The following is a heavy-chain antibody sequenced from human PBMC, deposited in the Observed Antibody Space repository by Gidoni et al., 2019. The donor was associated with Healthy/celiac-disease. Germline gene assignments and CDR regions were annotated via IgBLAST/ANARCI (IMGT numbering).Heavy chain of an antibody. CDR1: GGSISSGGYY. Sequence: QLQLHESGPGLVKPSQTLSPTCTVSGGSISSGGYYCSWSRQHPGKGLEWIGYIYYSGSTYYNPSLKGRVTISVDTSKNRFSLKLSSVTAAGTTVYYCAGGTAFDIWGQGTMVTVSS. CDR3: AGGTAFDI. CDR2: IYYSGST. J-gene: IGHJ3*02. V-gene: IGHV4-31*03.